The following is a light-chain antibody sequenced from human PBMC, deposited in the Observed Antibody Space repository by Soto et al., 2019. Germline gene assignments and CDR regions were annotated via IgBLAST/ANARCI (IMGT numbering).Light chain of an antibody. CDR1: QFISTW. CDR3: QFYNSHSWT. Sequence: DIQMTQSPSTLSASVGDRVTSTCRANQFISTWVAWFQQKPGKAPRLLIHEASALESGFPSRFSGSGSGTEFTLSISSVQRDHFATDDCQFYNSHSWTFGQETKEQI. CDR2: EAS. J-gene: IGKJ1*01. V-gene: IGKV1-5*01.